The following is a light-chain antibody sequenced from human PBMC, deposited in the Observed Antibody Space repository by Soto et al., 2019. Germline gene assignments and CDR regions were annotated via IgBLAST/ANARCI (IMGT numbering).Light chain of an antibody. CDR2: GAS. CDR1: QSVTSSF. CDR3: QQYGRSPWT. V-gene: IGKV3-20*01. Sequence: EIVLTQSPDTLSLSPGERATLTCRASQSVTSSFLAWYQQKPGRAPRLLIYGASSWATGIPDRFSGSGSGTDFTLTISRPEPEDFAVYYRQQYGRSPWTFGQGTKVEVK. J-gene: IGKJ1*01.